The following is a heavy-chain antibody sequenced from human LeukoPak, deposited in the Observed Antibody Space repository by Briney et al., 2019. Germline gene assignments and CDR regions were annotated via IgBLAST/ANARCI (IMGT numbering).Heavy chain of an antibody. CDR2: FDPEDGET. CDR3: ATWGLHYYGSGTSAFDI. CDR1: GYTFTELS. Sequence: GASVKVSRKVSGYTFTELSMHWVRQAPGKGLEWMGGFDPEDGETIYAQKFQGRVTMTEDTSTDTAYMELSSLRSEDTAVYYCATWGLHYYGSGTSAFDIWGQGTMVTVSS. V-gene: IGHV1-24*01. D-gene: IGHD3-10*01. J-gene: IGHJ3*02.